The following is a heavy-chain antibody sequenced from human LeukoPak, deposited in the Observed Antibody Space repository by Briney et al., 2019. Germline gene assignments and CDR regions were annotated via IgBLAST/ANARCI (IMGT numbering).Heavy chain of an antibody. D-gene: IGHD3-22*01. Sequence: SETLSLTCTVSGGSISGYYWRWIRQTAGKGLEWIGRIYPSGDSQYSPSFRSRATISLDTRHQFSLQLSSVTAADTAVYFCARGYDRNGYQSRGFDYWGQGALVNVCS. CDR1: GGSISGYY. V-gene: IGHV4-4*07. J-gene: IGHJ4*02. CDR3: ARGYDRNGYQSRGFDY. CDR2: IYPSGDS.